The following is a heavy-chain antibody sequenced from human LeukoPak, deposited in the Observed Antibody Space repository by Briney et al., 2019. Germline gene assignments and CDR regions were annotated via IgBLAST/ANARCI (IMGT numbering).Heavy chain of an antibody. CDR2: ISSSSSTI. Sequence: GGSLRLSCAASGFTFSSYSMNWVRQAPGKGPEWVSYISSSSSTIYYADSVKGRFTISRDNAKNSLYLQMNSLRAEDTAVYYCARGGDFWSGYYYFDYWGQGTLVTVSS. CDR1: GFTFSSYS. J-gene: IGHJ4*02. D-gene: IGHD3-3*01. CDR3: ARGGDFWSGYYYFDY. V-gene: IGHV3-48*04.